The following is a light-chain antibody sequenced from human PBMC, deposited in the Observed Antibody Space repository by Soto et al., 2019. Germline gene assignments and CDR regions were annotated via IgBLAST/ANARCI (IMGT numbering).Light chain of an antibody. Sequence: DIQMTHSPSSLSASVGGRRTITCRASQNITKYLSWYQQKSGKAPKLLVYGASNFQSGVPSRLRLPGCGSELTVATSGLQPQACATYHCLQAFNACRTVGQGNKVDIK. CDR3: LQAFNACRT. CDR1: QNITKY. J-gene: IGKJ1*01. CDR2: GAS. V-gene: IGKV1-39*01.